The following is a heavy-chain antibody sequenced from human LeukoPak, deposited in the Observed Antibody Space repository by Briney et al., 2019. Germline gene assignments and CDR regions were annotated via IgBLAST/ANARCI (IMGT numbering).Heavy chain of an antibody. CDR3: VRGGVVTATNFDY. V-gene: IGHV4-59*01. J-gene: IGHJ4*02. D-gene: IGHD2-21*02. CDR2: IYYSGST. Sequence: SETLSLTCTVSGGSISSYYWSWIRQPPGKGLEWIGYIYYSGSTNYNPSLKSRVTISVDTSKNQFSLKLSSVTAADTAVYYCVRGGVVTATNFDYWGQGTLVTVSS. CDR1: GGSISSYY.